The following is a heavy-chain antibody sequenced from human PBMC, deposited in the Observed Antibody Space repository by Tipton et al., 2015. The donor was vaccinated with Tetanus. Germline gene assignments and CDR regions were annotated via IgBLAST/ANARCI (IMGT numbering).Heavy chain of an antibody. Sequence: QSGAEVKKPGSSVKVSCKTSGGSFSTYITSWVRQAPGQGLGWMGGIIPIFGTITYAQKFQGRVTITADKSTNTAYMELNSLRSEDTAVYYCARSRGGTRVYYAIAFWGQGTLVTVSS. J-gene: IGHJ4*02. D-gene: IGHD3-22*01. V-gene: IGHV1-69*06. CDR2: IIPIFGTI. CDR3: ARSRGGTRVYYAIAF. CDR1: GGSFSTYI.